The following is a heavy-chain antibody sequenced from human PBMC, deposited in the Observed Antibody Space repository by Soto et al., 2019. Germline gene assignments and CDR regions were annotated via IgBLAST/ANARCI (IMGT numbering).Heavy chain of an antibody. CDR1: GFTFSSYA. J-gene: IGHJ3*02. D-gene: IGHD3-3*01. CDR2: ISGSGGST. Sequence: GGSLSLSCAASGFTFSSYAMSWVRQAPGKGLEWVSAISGSGGSTYYADSVKGRFTISRDNSKNTLYLQMNSLRAEDTAVYYCAKGYYVLRFLEWFPPDAFDIWGQGTMVTVSS. V-gene: IGHV3-23*01. CDR3: AKGYYVLRFLEWFPPDAFDI.